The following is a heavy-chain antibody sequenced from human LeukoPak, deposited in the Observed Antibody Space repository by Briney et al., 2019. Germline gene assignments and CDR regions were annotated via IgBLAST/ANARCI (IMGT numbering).Heavy chain of an antibody. D-gene: IGHD6-19*01. V-gene: IGHV3-23*01. CDR3: AKGGQSGWYGYFDY. Sequence: GGSLRLSCAASGFTFSSYAMSWVRQAPGKGLEWVSAIRGRGGSTYYADSVKGRLTISRDNSKNTLYLQMNSLRAEDTAVYYCAKGGQSGWYGYFDYWGQGTLVTVSS. CDR2: IRGRGGST. J-gene: IGHJ4*02. CDR1: GFTFSSYA.